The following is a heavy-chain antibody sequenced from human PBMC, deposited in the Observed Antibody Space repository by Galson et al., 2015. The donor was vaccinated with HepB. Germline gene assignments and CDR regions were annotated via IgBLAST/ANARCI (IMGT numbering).Heavy chain of an antibody. CDR2: IRSKANSYAT. CDR3: TRHQELQPFDY. CDR1: GFTFSGSA. V-gene: IGHV3-73*01. D-gene: IGHD1-7*01. J-gene: IGHJ4*01. Sequence: SLRLSCAASGFTFSGSAMHWVRQASGKGLEWVGRIRSKANSYATAYAASVKGRFTISRDDSKNTAYLQMNSLKTEDTAVYYCTRHQELQPFDYWGQGTLVTVSS.